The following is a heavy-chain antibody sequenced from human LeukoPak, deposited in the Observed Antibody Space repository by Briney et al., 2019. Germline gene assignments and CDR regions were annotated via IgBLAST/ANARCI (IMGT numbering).Heavy chain of an antibody. Sequence: GASVKVSCKASGYTFTSYAMHWVRQAPGQRLEWMGWINAGNGNTKYSQKFQGRVTIARDTSASTAYMELSSLRSEDTAVYYCARDHREEGMDVWGQGTTVTVSS. J-gene: IGHJ6*02. CDR2: INAGNGNT. CDR1: GYTFTSYA. D-gene: IGHD1-14*01. V-gene: IGHV1-3*01. CDR3: ARDHREEGMDV.